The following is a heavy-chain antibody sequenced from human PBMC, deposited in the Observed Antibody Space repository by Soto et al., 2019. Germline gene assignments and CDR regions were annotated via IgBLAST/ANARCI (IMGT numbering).Heavy chain of an antibody. CDR2: IYYSGST. J-gene: IGHJ6*02. V-gene: IGHV4-59*08. CDR1: GGSISSYY. CDR3: ARHAPYCSSTSHCAYGLDV. D-gene: IGHD2-2*01. Sequence: SETLSLTCTVSGGSISSYYWSWIRQPPGKGLEWIGYIYYSGSTHYNPSLKSRVTISVDTSKNQFSLKLSSVTAADTAVYYCARHAPYCSSTSHCAYGLDVWGQGTTVTVSS.